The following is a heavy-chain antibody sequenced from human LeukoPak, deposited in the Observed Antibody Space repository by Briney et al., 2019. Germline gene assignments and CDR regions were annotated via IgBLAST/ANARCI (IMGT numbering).Heavy chain of an antibody. CDR2: IKQDGSEK. Sequence: GGSLRLSCAASGFTFSSYWMSWVRQAPGKGLEWVANIKQDGSEKYYVDSVKGRFTISRDNAKNSLYLQMNSLRAEDTAVYYCASPAASGSYYSFDYWGQRTLVTVSS. D-gene: IGHD3-10*01. CDR1: GFTFSSYW. V-gene: IGHV3-7*03. CDR3: ASPAASGSYYSFDY. J-gene: IGHJ4*02.